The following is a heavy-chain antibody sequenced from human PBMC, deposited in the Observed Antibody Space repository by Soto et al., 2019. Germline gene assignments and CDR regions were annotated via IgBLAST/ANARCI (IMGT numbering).Heavy chain of an antibody. D-gene: IGHD3-3*01. J-gene: IGHJ6*02. CDR1: GGSISSSSYY. CDR3: ARHGDSPLTYYDFWSGPPHYYYYGMDV. Sequence: NPSETLSLTCTVSGGSISSSSYYWGWIRQPPGKGLEWIGSIYYSGSTYYNPSLKSRVTISVDTSKNQFSLKLSSVTAADTAVYYCARHGDSPLTYYDFWSGPPHYYYYGMDVWGQGTTVTVSS. V-gene: IGHV4-39*01. CDR2: IYYSGST.